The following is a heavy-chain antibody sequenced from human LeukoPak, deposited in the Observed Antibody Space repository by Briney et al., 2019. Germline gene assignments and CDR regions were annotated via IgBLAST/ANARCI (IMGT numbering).Heavy chain of an antibody. V-gene: IGHV4-30-2*01. CDR1: GGSISSGGYS. CDR3: ARAALYYDSSGYYSEIDYFDY. J-gene: IGHJ4*02. D-gene: IGHD3-22*01. CDR2: IYHSGST. Sequence: SETLSLICAVSGGSISSGGYSWSWIRQPPGKGLEWIGYIYHSGSTYYNPSLKSRVTISVDRSKNQFSLKLSSVTAADTAVYYCARAALYYDSSGYYSEIDYFDYWGQGTLVTVSS.